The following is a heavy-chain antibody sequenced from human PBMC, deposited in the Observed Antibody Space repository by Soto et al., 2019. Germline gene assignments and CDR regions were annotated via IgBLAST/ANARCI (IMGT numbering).Heavy chain of an antibody. CDR2: IYHSGST. Sequence: QLQLQESGSGLVKPSQTLSLTCAVSGGSISSGGYSWSWIRQPPGKGLEWIGYIYHSGSTYYNPSLKSRVTISVDRSKNQSTLKLSSVTAADTAVYYCARGGIPHYYYGMDVWGQGTTVTVSS. D-gene: IGHD1-20*01. CDR3: ARGGIPHYYYGMDV. J-gene: IGHJ6*02. CDR1: GGSISSGGYS. V-gene: IGHV4-30-2*01.